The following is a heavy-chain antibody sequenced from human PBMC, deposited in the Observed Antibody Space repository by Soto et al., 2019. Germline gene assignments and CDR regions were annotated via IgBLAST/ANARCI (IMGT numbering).Heavy chain of an antibody. V-gene: IGHV1-69*04. Sequence: GQGLEWMGRIIPILGIANYAQKFQGRVTITADKSTSTAYMELSSLRSEDTAVYYCARVGGPYGDYAVAFDFDYWGQGTLVTVSS. CDR2: IIPILGIA. CDR3: ARVGGPYGDYAVAFDFDY. J-gene: IGHJ4*02. D-gene: IGHD4-17*01.